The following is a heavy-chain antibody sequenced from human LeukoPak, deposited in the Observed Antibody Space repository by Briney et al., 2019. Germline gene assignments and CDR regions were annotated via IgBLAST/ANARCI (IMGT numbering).Heavy chain of an antibody. CDR2: ISSSGSTI. V-gene: IGHV3-48*03. J-gene: IGHJ4*02. CDR3: ARDIYYGSGNFDY. Sequence: GGSLRLSCAASGFTFSSYEMNWVRQAPGKGLEWVSYISSSGSTIYYADSVKGRFTISRDNAKNSLYLQMNSLRTEDTAVYYCARDIYYGSGNFDYWGQGTLVTVSS. D-gene: IGHD3-10*01. CDR1: GFTFSSYE.